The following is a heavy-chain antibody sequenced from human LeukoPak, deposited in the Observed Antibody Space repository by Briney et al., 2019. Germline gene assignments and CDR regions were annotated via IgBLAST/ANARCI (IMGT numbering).Heavy chain of an antibody. J-gene: IGHJ4*02. D-gene: IGHD3-3*01. V-gene: IGHV4-61*08. Sequence: PSETLSLTCTVSGGSISSGGYYWSWIRQHPGKGLEWIGYIYYSGSTNYNPSLKSRVTISVDTSKNQFSLKLSSVTAADTAVYYCARATNFWSGYYPPYYFDYWGQGTLVTVSS. CDR2: IYYSGST. CDR1: GGSISSGGYY. CDR3: ARATNFWSGYYPPYYFDY.